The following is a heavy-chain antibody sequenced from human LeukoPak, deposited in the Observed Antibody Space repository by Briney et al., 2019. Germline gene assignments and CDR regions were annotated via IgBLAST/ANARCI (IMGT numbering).Heavy chain of an antibody. CDR2: ISSSGSTI. V-gene: IGHV3-11*04. CDR3: AREVRGATANWFDP. CDR1: GFTFSDYY. J-gene: IGHJ5*02. Sequence: GGSLRLSCAASGFTFSDYYMSWIRQAPGKGLEWVSYISSSGSTIYYADSVKGRFIISRDNAQNSLYLQMNSLRAEDTAVYYCAREVRGATANWFDPWGQGTLVTVSS. D-gene: IGHD3-10*01.